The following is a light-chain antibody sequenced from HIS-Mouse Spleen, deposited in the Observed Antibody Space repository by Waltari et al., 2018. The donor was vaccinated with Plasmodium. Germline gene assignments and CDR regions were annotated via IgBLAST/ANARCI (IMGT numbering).Light chain of an antibody. CDR1: QSVSSN. Sequence: EIVMTQSPATLSVSPGERATLSCRASQSVSSNLAWYQQKPGQTPRLLVDGASTRATGIPDRYSGCESGTEFTHTVSILQSENFAVWYCQQYNNWSFTFGPGTKVDIK. V-gene: IGKV3-15*01. CDR3: QQYNNWSFT. CDR2: GAS. J-gene: IGKJ3*01.